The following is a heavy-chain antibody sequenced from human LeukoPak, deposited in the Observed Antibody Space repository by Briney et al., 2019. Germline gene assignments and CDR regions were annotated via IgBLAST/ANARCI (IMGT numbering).Heavy chain of an antibody. CDR2: INPHSGGT. CDR1: GYTFTDYY. V-gene: IGHV1-2*02. Sequence: ASVKVSCKASGYTFTDYYMHWVRQAPGQGLEWMGWINPHSGGTNFAQNFQDRVTMTRDTSISTAYVELSRLRSDDTAVYYCAREMTTELLGCFDPWGQGTLVTVSS. D-gene: IGHD4-17*01. J-gene: IGHJ5*02. CDR3: AREMTTELLGCFDP.